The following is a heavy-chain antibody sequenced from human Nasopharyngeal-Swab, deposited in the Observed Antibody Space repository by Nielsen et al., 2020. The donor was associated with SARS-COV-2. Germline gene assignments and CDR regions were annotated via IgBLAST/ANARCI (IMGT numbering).Heavy chain of an antibody. D-gene: IGHD2-21*01. CDR1: GFTFNVYA. V-gene: IGHV3-23*01. J-gene: IGHJ4*02. CDR2: ISDSGKRT. Sequence: GGSLRLSCAASGFTFNVYAMSWVRQAPGRGLESDSGISDSGKRTDYADSVEGRFTISRDNSRNTLYLQMNSLRAEDTAAYYCAKDWVIDSWGQGTLVTVSS. CDR3: AKDWVIDS.